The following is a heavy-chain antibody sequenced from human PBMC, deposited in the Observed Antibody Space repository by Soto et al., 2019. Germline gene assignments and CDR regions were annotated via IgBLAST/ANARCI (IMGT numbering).Heavy chain of an antibody. D-gene: IGHD6-19*01. Sequence: QVQLLQSGAEVKKPGSSVRVSCEASGGTFRTYAISWVRQAPGQGLEWMGEIIPIFGTVNYAQKFQGRVTITADXSXTXVXXDLRSLRSEDTAVYYCAKGAVAGTPTSYYYYGMAVWGQGTTVTVSS. CDR3: AKGAVAGTPTSYYYYGMAV. CDR2: IIPIFGTV. J-gene: IGHJ6*02. V-gene: IGHV1-69*12. CDR1: GGTFRTYA.